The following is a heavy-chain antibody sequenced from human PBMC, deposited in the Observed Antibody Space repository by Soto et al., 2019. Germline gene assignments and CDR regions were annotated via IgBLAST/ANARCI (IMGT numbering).Heavy chain of an antibody. J-gene: IGHJ4*02. CDR1: GGSISSSSYY. CDR3: ARHGRGSGWTEEFDY. Sequence: SETLSLTCTVSGGSISSSSYYWGWIRQPPGKGLEWIGSIYYSGSTYYNPSLKSRVTMSVDTSKNQFSLKLSSVTAADTAVYYCARHGRGSGWTEEFDYWGRGTLVTVSS. D-gene: IGHD6-19*01. CDR2: IYYSGST. V-gene: IGHV4-39*01.